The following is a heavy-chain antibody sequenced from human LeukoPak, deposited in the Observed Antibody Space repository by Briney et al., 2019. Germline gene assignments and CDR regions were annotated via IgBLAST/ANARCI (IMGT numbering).Heavy chain of an antibody. CDR2: ISYDGSNK. J-gene: IGHJ4*02. CDR3: AKEVYSGYDSLPYYFDY. D-gene: IGHD5-12*01. V-gene: IGHV3-30*18. Sequence: PGRSLRLSCAASGFTFSSYGMHWVRQAPGKGLEWVAVISYDGSNKYYADSVKGRFTISRDNSKNTLYLQMNSLRAEDTAVYYCAKEVYSGYDSLPYYFDYWGQGTLVTVSS. CDR1: GFTFSSYG.